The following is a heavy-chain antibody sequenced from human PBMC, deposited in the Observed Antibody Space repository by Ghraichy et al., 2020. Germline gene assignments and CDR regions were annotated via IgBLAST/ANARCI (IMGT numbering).Heavy chain of an antibody. CDR3: GRDVGP. J-gene: IGHJ5*02. CDR2: IYSGGSA. CDR1: GFTVSNNY. Sequence: GGSLRLSCAASGFTVSNNYMSWVRQAPGKGLEWVSLIYSGGSAYYADSVKDRFTISRDHSKNTLYLQMNSLRAEDTAMYYCGRDVGPWGQGTLVTVSS. V-gene: IGHV3-53*01. D-gene: IGHD1-26*01.